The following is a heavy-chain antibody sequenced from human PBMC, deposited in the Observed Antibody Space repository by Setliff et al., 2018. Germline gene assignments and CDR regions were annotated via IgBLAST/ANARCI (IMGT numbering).Heavy chain of an antibody. Sequence: GASVKVSCKASGGTFSSYTISWVRRAPGQGLEWMGRIIPILGIANYAQKFQGRVTITADKSTSTAYMELSSLRSEDTAVHYCARDISLGKAAVWFGELKGWFDPWGQGTLVTV. D-gene: IGHD3-10*01. CDR2: IIPILGIA. CDR3: ARDISLGKAAVWFGELKGWFDP. J-gene: IGHJ5*02. CDR1: GGTFSSYT. V-gene: IGHV1-69*04.